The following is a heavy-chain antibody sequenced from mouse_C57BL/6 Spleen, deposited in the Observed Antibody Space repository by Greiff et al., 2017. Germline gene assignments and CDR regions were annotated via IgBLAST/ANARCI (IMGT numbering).Heavy chain of an antibody. Sequence: VQLQQPGAELVRPGPSVKLSCKASGYTFTSYWMHWVKQRPGQGLEWIGVIDPSDSYTNYNQKFKGKATLTVDTSSSTAYMQLSSLTSEDSAVYYCARFYYGGYFDVWGTGTTVTVSS. D-gene: IGHD1-2*01. CDR1: GYTFTSYW. V-gene: IGHV1-59*01. CDR2: IDPSDSYT. J-gene: IGHJ1*03. CDR3: ARFYYGGYFDV.